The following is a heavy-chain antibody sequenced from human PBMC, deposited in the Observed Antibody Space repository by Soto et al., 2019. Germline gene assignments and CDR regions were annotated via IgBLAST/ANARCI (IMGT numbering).Heavy chain of an antibody. J-gene: IGHJ6*02. V-gene: IGHV3-23*01. CDR3: VKLPVTTASYYYFGMDV. CDR1: GFPFSTYP. D-gene: IGHD4-4*01. CDR2: ISGSGIST. Sequence: EVELMESGGGLVQPGGSLRLSCAASGFPFSTYPMNWVRQVPGTGLEWVAGISGSGISTFYADSVKGRFTISRDNSKNTVYLQMNRLRAEDTALYYCVKLPVTTASYYYFGMDVWGQGTTVTVSS.